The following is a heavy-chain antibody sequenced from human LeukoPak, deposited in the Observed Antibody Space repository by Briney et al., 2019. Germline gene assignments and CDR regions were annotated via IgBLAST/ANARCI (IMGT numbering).Heavy chain of an antibody. CDR2: ISYDGSNK. V-gene: IGHV3-30*18. CDR3: AKEICSGGSCYLLDY. Sequence: GGSLRLSCAASGFTFSSYGMHWVRQAPGKGLEWVAVISYDGSNKYYADSVKGRFTISRDNSKNTLYLQMNSLRAEDTAVYYRAKEICSGGSCYLLDYWGQGTLVTVSS. CDR1: GFTFSSYG. D-gene: IGHD2-15*01. J-gene: IGHJ4*02.